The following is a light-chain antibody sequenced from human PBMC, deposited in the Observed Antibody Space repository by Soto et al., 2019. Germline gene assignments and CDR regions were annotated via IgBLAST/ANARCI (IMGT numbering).Light chain of an antibody. V-gene: IGKV3-11*01. Sequence: EIVLTQSPATLSLSPGEIATLSFRASQSISNYLAWYQQRRGQAPRLLIYDASNRATGIPARFSGSGSGTDFSLTISSLEPEDFAVYYCQQRSSWPLTFGGGTKVDIK. CDR2: DAS. J-gene: IGKJ4*01. CDR1: QSISNY. CDR3: QQRSSWPLT.